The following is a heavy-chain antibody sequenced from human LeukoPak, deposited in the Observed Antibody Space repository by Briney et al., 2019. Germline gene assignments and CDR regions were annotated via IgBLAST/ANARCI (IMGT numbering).Heavy chain of an antibody. CDR2: IIPIFGTA. Sequence: SVKVSCKASGGTFSSYAISWVRPAPGQGLEWMGGIIPIFGTANYAQKFQGRVTITADESTSTAYMELSSLRSEDTAVYYCARDIRYCSSTSCWGWFDPWGQGTLVTVSS. D-gene: IGHD2-2*01. CDR3: ARDIRYCSSTSCWGWFDP. CDR1: GGTFSSYA. J-gene: IGHJ5*02. V-gene: IGHV1-69*13.